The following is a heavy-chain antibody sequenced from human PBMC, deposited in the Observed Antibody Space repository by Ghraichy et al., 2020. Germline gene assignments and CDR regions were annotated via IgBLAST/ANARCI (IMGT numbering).Heavy chain of an antibody. Sequence: GSLRLSCAVYGGSFSGYYWSWIRQPPGKGLEWIGEINHSGSTNYNPSLKSRVTISVDTSKNQFSLKLSSVTAADTAVYYCARNKIHYYYGSGSGIDYWGQGTLVTVSS. CDR1: GGSFSGYY. D-gene: IGHD3-10*01. CDR3: ARNKIHYYYGSGSGIDY. V-gene: IGHV4-34*01. J-gene: IGHJ4*02. CDR2: INHSGST.